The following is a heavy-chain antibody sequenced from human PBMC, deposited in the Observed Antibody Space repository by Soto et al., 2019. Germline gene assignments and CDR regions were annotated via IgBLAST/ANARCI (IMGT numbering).Heavy chain of an antibody. Sequence: ASVKVSCKASGDTLTRYDSNWVRQATVPGLEWMGWMNPNSGNTGYAQKFQGRVTMTRNTSISTAYMELSSLRSEDTAVYYCARGPNQGMVRGVNLLYWGQGTLVTVSS. CDR2: MNPNSGNT. CDR3: ARGPNQGMVRGVNLLY. V-gene: IGHV1-8*01. CDR1: GDTLTRYD. D-gene: IGHD3-10*01. J-gene: IGHJ4*02.